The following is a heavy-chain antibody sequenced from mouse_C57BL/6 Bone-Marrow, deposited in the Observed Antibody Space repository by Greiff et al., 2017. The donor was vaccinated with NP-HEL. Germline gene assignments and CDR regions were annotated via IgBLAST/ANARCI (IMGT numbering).Heavy chain of an antibody. D-gene: IGHD2-12*01. CDR1: GFSINSDCY. J-gene: IGHJ1*03. CDR3: ARENYTYWYFDV. Sequence: EVQLQESGPSLVRPSQTLSLTCTVTGFSINSDCYWIWIRQFPGNKLEYIGYTFYSGITYYNPSLESRTYITRDTSKNQFSLKFSSVTTEDTATYYCARENYTYWYFDVWGTGTTVTVSS. CDR2: TFYSGIT. V-gene: IGHV3-3*01.